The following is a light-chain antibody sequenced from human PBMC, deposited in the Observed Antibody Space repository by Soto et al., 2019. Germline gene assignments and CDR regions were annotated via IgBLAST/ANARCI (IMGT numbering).Light chain of an antibody. CDR3: SSYTTSNTRQIV. J-gene: IGLJ1*01. V-gene: IGLV2-14*03. Sequence: QSVLTQPASVYGSPGQSITISCTGTSSDVGGYNYVSWYQHHPGKAPKLMIYDVSNRPSGVSIRFSGSKSDNTASLTISGLQPEDEADYHCSSYTTSNTRQIVFGTGTKATVL. CDR2: DVS. CDR1: SSDVGGYNY.